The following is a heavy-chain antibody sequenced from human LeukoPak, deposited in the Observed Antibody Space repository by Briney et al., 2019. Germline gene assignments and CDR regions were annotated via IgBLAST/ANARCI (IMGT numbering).Heavy chain of an antibody. Sequence: PGGSLRLSCAASGLTFSSYSMNWVRQAPGKGLEWVVVISYDGSNKYYADSVKGRFTISRDNSKNTLYLQMNSLRAEDTAVYYCAKDLYGDYAYYYYYMDVWGKGTTVTVSS. D-gene: IGHD4-17*01. CDR3: AKDLYGDYAYYYYYMDV. CDR1: GLTFSSYS. CDR2: ISYDGSNK. V-gene: IGHV3-30*18. J-gene: IGHJ6*03.